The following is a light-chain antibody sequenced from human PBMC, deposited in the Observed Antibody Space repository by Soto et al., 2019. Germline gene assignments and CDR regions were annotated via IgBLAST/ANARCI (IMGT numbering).Light chain of an antibody. CDR3: NSYSSTSFYV. CDR1: GSDIATFNY. V-gene: IGLV2-14*01. J-gene: IGLJ1*01. CDR2: QVT. Sequence: QSALAQPASMSGSPGQSITISCTGSGSDIATFNYVSWYQQYPGKAPKLLIYQVTSRASGVSHRLSGSKSGNTAALTISGLQPEDEAEYYCNSYSSTSFYVFGTGTKVTVL.